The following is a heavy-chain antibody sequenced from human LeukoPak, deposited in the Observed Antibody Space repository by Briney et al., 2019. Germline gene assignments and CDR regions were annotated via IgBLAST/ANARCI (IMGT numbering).Heavy chain of an antibody. V-gene: IGHV3-30*02. CDR1: GFTFSSYG. D-gene: IGHD6-19*01. J-gene: IGHJ4*02. Sequence: GGSLRLSCEASGFTFSSYGMHWVRQAPGKGLEWVAFIRYDGSNAYYADSVKGRFTISRDNAKNTLYLQMNSLRDEDMGVYYCARRLGVSGWFDFDYWGQGTLVTVSS. CDR2: IRYDGSNA. CDR3: ARRLGVSGWFDFDY.